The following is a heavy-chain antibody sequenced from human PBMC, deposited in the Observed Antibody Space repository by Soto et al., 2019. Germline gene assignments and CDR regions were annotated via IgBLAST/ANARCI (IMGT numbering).Heavy chain of an antibody. J-gene: IGHJ6*02. V-gene: IGHV3-74*01. Sequence: GGSLRLSCAASGFTFSSYWMHWVRQAPGKGLVWVSRINSDGSSTSYADSVKGRFTISRDNAKNTLYLQMNSLRAEDTAVYYCARGARRGYCSAGSCYINGMDVWGQGTTVTVSS. CDR2: INSDGSST. D-gene: IGHD2-15*01. CDR1: GFTFSSYW. CDR3: ARGARRGYCSAGSCYINGMDV.